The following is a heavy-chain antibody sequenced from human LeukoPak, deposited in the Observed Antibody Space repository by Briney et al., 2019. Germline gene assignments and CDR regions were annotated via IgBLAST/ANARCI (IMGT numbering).Heavy chain of an antibody. V-gene: IGHV3-7*01. CDR1: GFTLNNYW. Sequence: GGSLRLSCIASGFTLNNYWMAWVRQAPEKGLEWVASIKQDGSERNYVDSVRGRFTISRDNAKNSLYLQMNSLRVEDTAIYYCVRDVGHGDYWGQGTLVIVSS. CDR2: IKQDGSER. J-gene: IGHJ4*02. CDR3: VRDVGHGDY.